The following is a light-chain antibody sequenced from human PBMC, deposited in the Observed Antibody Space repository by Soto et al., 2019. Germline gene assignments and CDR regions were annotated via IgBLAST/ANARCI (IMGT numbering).Light chain of an antibody. V-gene: IGLV2-11*01. CDR3: CSYAGDYTWV. Sequence: QSALTQPRSVSGSLGQSVTISCTGTSNDVGIYNYVSWYQQYPGTSPKLLIYDFNKRPSGVPDRFSGSKSGNTASLTISGLQAEDEADYYCCSYAGDYTWVFGGGTKLTVL. J-gene: IGLJ3*02. CDR1: SNDVGIYNY. CDR2: DFN.